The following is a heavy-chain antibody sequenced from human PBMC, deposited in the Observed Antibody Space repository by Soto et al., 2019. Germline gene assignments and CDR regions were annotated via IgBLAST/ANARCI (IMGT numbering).Heavy chain of an antibody. J-gene: IGHJ6*02. D-gene: IGHD3-3*01. Sequence: SVKVSCKASGFTFTSSAVQWVRQARGQRLEWIGWIVVGSGNTNYAQKFQERVTITRDMSTSTAYMELSSLRSEDTAVYYCAAENVLRFLEWLPSSGMDVWGQGTTVTVSS. CDR3: AAENVLRFLEWLPSSGMDV. CDR2: IVVGSGNT. CDR1: GFTFTSSA. V-gene: IGHV1-58*01.